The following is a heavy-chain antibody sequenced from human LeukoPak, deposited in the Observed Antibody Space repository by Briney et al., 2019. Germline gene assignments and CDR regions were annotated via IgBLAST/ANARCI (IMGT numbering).Heavy chain of an antibody. CDR1: GGSISSYY. CDR2: IYYSGST. Sequence: SETLSLTCTVSGGSISSYYWSWIRQPPGKGLEWIGYIYYSGSTNYNPSLKSRVTISVDTSKNQFSLKLSSVTAADTAVYFCARGSGIAVAGTGLDWGQGTLVTVSS. D-gene: IGHD6-19*01. J-gene: IGHJ4*02. V-gene: IGHV4-59*01. CDR3: ARGSGIAVAGTGLD.